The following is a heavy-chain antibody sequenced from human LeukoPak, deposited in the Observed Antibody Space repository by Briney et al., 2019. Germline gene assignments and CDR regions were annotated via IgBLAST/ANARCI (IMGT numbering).Heavy chain of an antibody. CDR1: GFSFTPYD. D-gene: IGHD2-2*01. J-gene: IGHJ2*01. V-gene: IGHV3-13*04. CDR2: IGSDGDT. CDR3: AREGAYSSSWYLDL. Sequence: GGSLRLSCAASGFSFTPYDMHWVRQSAVRGLEWVSAIGSDGDTYYPDSVKGRFTISRENAKNSLYLQMNSLRVGDTAVYYCAREGAYSSSWYLDLWGRGTLVTVSS.